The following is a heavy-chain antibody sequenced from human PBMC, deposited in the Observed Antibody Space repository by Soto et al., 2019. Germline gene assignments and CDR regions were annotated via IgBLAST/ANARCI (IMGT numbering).Heavy chain of an antibody. D-gene: IGHD2-15*01. V-gene: IGHV3-21*01. CDR2: ISSSSSYI. CDR3: ARGVVSRADYFDY. Sequence: EVQLVESGGGLVKPGGSLRLSCAASGFTFSSYSMNWVRQAPGKGLEWVSSISSSSSYIYYADSVKGRFTISRDNAKNSLYLQMNSLRAEDTAVYYCARGVVSRADYFDYWGQGTLVTVSS. CDR1: GFTFSSYS. J-gene: IGHJ4*02.